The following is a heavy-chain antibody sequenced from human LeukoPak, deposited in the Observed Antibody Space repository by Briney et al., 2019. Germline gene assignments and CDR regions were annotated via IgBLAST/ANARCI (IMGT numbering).Heavy chain of an antibody. V-gene: IGHV4-39*07. CDR2: IYYSGST. CDR1: GGSISSSSYY. CDR3: ARDPRTYYYYYMDV. Sequence: SETLSLTCTVSGGSISSSSYYWGWIRQPPGKGLEWIGSIYYSGSTYYNPSLKSRVTISVDTSKNQFSLKLSSVTAADTAVYYCARDPRTYYYYYMDVWGKGTTVTISS. J-gene: IGHJ6*03.